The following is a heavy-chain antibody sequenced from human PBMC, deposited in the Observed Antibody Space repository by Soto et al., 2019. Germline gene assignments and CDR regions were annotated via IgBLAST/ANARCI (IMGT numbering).Heavy chain of an antibody. D-gene: IGHD3-22*01. CDR3: AKARYYDSTGYLYYFDY. CDR1: GFTFSNYA. V-gene: IGHV3-23*01. CDR2: ITGSGDYT. J-gene: IGHJ4*02. Sequence: GGSLRLSCAASGFTFSNYAMSWVRQAPGKGLEWVSSITGSGDYTYYADSVEGRFTISRDNSKNTLYLQMNSLRAEDTAVYYCAKARYYDSTGYLYYFDYWGQGTLVTVSS.